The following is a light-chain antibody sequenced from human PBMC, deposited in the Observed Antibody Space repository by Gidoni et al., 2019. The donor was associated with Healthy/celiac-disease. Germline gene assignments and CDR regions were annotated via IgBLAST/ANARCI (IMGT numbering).Light chain of an antibody. J-gene: IGKJ1*01. Sequence: DIQMTQSPSSLSASVGDRVTITCRASQSISSYLNWYQQKPGKAPKLLIYAASSLQSGVPSRVSGSGSGTDFTLTISSLQPEDFATYYCQQSYSTPQRTFGQGTKVEIK. V-gene: IGKV1-39*01. CDR3: QQSYSTPQRT. CDR2: AAS. CDR1: QSISSY.